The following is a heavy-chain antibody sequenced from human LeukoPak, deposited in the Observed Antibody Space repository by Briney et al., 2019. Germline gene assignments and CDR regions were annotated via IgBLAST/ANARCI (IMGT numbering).Heavy chain of an antibody. CDR3: ARLFHYDSSGYFDY. CDR2: IYYSGST. Sequence: SGTLSLTCTVSGGSISSYYWSWIRQPPGKGLEWIGYIYYSGSTNYNPSLKSRVTISVDTSKNQFSLKLSSVTAADTAVYYCARLFHYDSSGYFDYWGQGTLVTVSS. CDR1: GGSISSYY. D-gene: IGHD3-22*01. V-gene: IGHV4-59*08. J-gene: IGHJ4*02.